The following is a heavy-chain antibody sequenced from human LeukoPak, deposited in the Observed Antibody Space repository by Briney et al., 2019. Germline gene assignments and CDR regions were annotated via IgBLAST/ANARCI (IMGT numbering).Heavy chain of an antibody. J-gene: IGHJ5*02. D-gene: IGHD1-1*01. CDR2: IYHSGST. CDR3: ARRVTTITNWFDP. CDR1: GYSISSGYY. Sequence: PSETLSLTCAVSGYSISSGYYWGWIRQPPGKGLEWIGSIYHSGSTYYNPSLKSRHTISVDSPKNHFSLKLSSVTAADTAVYYCARRVTTITNWFDPWGQGTLVTVSS. V-gene: IGHV4-38-2*01.